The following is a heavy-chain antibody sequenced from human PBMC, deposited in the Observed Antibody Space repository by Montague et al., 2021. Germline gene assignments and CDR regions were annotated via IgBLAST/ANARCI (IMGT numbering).Heavy chain of an antibody. CDR1: GFTFSSYW. V-gene: IGHV3-7*01. Sequence: SLRLSCTASGFTFSSYWMAWVRQAPGKGLEWVANINQDGNDKYYADSVRGRFTISRDNAKKSLYLQMNSLRVDDTAVYYCANTKMDYWGQGMLVIVS. D-gene: IGHD2-8*01. J-gene: IGHJ4*02. CDR3: ANTKMDY. CDR2: INQDGNDK.